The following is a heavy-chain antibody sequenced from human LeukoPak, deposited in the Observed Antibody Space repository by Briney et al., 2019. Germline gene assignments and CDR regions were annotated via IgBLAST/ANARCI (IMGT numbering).Heavy chain of an antibody. Sequence: PSQTLSLTCAASGGSISSGGYSWSWIRQPPGKGLEWIGYIYHSGSTYYNPSLKSRVTISVDRSKNQFSLKLSSVTAADTAVHYCARGETDDAFDIWGQGTMVTVSS. CDR1: GGSISSGGYS. V-gene: IGHV4-30-2*01. CDR2: IYHSGST. CDR3: ARGETDDAFDI. D-gene: IGHD1-26*01. J-gene: IGHJ3*02.